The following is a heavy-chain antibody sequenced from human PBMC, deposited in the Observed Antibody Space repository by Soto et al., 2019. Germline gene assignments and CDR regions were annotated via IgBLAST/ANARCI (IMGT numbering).Heavy chain of an antibody. CDR3: ARVRRIGSRAHLDSYSYVKDV. D-gene: IGHD3-22*01. CDR1: GGSISSGAYY. Sequence: SETLSLTCTVSGGSISSGAYYWSWIRQPPGKGLEWLGYLYFTGSTNYNPSLKSRVTISVDTSKNQFSLKLTSVIAADAAVYYCARVRRIGSRAHLDSYSYVKDVWGQGTTVTVSS. V-gene: IGHV4-61*08. CDR2: LYFTGST. J-gene: IGHJ6*02.